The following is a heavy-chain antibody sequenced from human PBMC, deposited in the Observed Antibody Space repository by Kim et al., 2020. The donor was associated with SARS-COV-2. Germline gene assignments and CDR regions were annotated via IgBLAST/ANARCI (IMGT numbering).Heavy chain of an antibody. CDR1: GGSFSGYY. Sequence: SETLSLTCAVYGGSFSGYYWSWIRQPPGKGLEWIGEINHSGSTNYNPSLKSRVTISVDTSKNQFSLKLSSVTAAATAVYYWARGFFKRHNDGGDYWGQGTLVTVSS. J-gene: IGHJ4*02. V-gene: IGHV4-34*01. CDR3: ARGFFKRHNDGGDY. CDR2: INHSGST.